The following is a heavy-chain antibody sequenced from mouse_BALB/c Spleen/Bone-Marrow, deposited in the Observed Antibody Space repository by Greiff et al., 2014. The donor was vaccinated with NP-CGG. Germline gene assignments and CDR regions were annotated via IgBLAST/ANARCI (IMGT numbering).Heavy chain of an antibody. Sequence: VQLQQSGPDLVKPSQSLSLTCTVTGYSITSYYSWHWIRQFPGNKLEWMGYIHYSGITVYNPSLKSRISITRDTSNNQFFLQLNSVTTEDTATYYCARFAGSPDTMDYWGQGTSVTVSS. CDR2: IHYSGIT. CDR1: GYSITSYYS. V-gene: IGHV3-1*02. D-gene: IGHD4-1*01. J-gene: IGHJ4*01. CDR3: ARFAGSPDTMDY.